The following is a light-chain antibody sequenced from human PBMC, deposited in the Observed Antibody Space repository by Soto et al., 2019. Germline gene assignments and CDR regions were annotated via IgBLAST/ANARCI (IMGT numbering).Light chain of an antibody. CDR3: LQHNNYPRT. V-gene: IGKV1-17*01. CDR2: AAS. CDR1: QGIGND. Sequence: DIQMTQSPSSLSASVGDRVIITCRASQGIGNDLGWYQQKPGSAPKRLIYAASSLQSGVPSRFSGSGSGTEFTLTISCLQPEDFATYYCLQHNNYPRTFGQGTKVEIK. J-gene: IGKJ1*01.